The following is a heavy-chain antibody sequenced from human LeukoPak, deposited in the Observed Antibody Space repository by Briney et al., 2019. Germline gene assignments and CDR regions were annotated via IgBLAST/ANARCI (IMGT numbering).Heavy chain of an antibody. J-gene: IGHJ2*01. CDR3: ARLDSRDGYNRHWYFDL. CDR2: IYPGDSDT. V-gene: IGHV5-51*01. Sequence: GESLKISCKGSGYGFPNKWIGWVRQMPGKGLEWIGIIYPGDSDTRFGPSFQGQVTISADKSINTAYLQWSTLKASDTAMYYCARLDSRDGYNRHWYFDLWGRGTLVTVSS. D-gene: IGHD5-24*01. CDR1: GYGFPNKW.